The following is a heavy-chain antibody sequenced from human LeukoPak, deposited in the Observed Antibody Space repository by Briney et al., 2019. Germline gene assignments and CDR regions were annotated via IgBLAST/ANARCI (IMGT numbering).Heavy chain of an antibody. Sequence: PSETLSLTCAVYGGSFSGYYWSWIRQPPGKGLEWIGEINHSGSTSYNPSLKSRVTISVDTSKNQLSLKLSSVTAADTAVYYCARHRSVWYDFDIWGQGIMVTVSS. D-gene: IGHD2-8*02. V-gene: IGHV4-34*01. CDR3: ARHRSVWYDFDI. J-gene: IGHJ3*02. CDR1: GGSFSGYY. CDR2: INHSGST.